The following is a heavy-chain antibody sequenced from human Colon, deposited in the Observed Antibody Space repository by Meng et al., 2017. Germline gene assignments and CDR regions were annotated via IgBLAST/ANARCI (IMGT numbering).Heavy chain of an antibody. CDR2: IVPMFGTP. J-gene: IGHJ5*02. Sequence: QVQLVQSGAGVKKPGSSGRVSCKASGGIFSSYAISWVRQAPGQGLEWMGGIVPMFGTPNYAQKFQGRVTIAADESTTTSFMELSSLRFEDTATYYCARDLESWGQGTLVTVSS. D-gene: IGHD3-3*01. CDR3: ARDLES. V-gene: IGHV1-69*01. CDR1: GGIFSSYA.